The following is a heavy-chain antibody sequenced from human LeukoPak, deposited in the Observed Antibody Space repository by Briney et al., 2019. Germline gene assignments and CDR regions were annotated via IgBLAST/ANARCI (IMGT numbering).Heavy chain of an antibody. Sequence: KPSETLSLTCAVYGGSFSGYYWSWIRQPPGKGLEWIGEINHSGSTNYNPSLKSRVTISVDTSKNQSSLKLSSVTAADTAVYYCASSPIVVVPAAVSLFDYWGQGTLVTVSS. CDR1: GGSFSGYY. CDR3: ASSPIVVVPAAVSLFDY. J-gene: IGHJ4*02. D-gene: IGHD2-2*01. CDR2: INHSGST. V-gene: IGHV4-34*01.